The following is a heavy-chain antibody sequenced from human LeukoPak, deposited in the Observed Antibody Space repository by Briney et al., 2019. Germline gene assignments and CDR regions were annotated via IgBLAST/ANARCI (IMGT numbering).Heavy chain of an antibody. CDR2: IYTIGST. D-gene: IGHD3-10*01. CDR3: ARHGATMVRGPPENWFDP. J-gene: IGHJ5*02. Sequence: SETLSLTCTVSGGSISSYYWSWIRQPAGKGLEWIGRIYTIGSTNYNPSLKSRVTMSVDTSKNQFSLKLSSVTAADTAVYYCARHGATMVRGPPENWFDPWGQGTLVTVSS. V-gene: IGHV4-4*07. CDR1: GGSISSYY.